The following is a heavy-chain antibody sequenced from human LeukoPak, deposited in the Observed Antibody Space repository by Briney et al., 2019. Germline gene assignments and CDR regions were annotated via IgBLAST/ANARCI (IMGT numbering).Heavy chain of an antibody. D-gene: IGHD1-26*01. CDR3: AKWEGAKRELRYDAFDI. CDR2: IRYDGSNK. V-gene: IGHV3-30*02. CDR1: GFTFSSYG. Sequence: GGSLRLSCAASGFTFSSYGMHWVRQAPGKGLEWVAFIRYDGSNKYFADSVKGRFTISRDNSKNTLYLQMNSLRAEDTAVYYCAKWEGAKRELRYDAFDIWGQGTMVTVSS. J-gene: IGHJ3*02.